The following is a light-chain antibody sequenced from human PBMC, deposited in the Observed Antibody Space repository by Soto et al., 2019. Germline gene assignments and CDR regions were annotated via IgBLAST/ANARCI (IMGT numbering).Light chain of an antibody. Sequence: QSVLTQPASVSGSPGQSITISCTGTTSDVGDYNYVSWYQQHPGKVPKVLIYEVSNRPSGVSYRFSGSKSGNTASLTISGLQAEDEASYYCFSYTTSSAPYVFGTGTKVT. CDR3: FSYTTSSAPYV. CDR1: TSDVGDYNY. CDR2: EVS. V-gene: IGLV2-14*01. J-gene: IGLJ1*01.